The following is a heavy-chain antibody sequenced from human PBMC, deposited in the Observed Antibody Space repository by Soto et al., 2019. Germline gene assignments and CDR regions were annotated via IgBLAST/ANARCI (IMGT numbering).Heavy chain of an antibody. V-gene: IGHV1-69*01. D-gene: IGHD2-2*02. Sequence: QVQLVQSGAEVKKPGSSVKVSCKASGGTFSSYAISWVRQAPGQGLEWMGGIIPIFGTANYAQKFQGRVTITADESTSTAYMELSSLRSEDTAVYYCATDIVVVPAAIRSYYYYYGMDVWGQGTTVTVSS. CDR1: GGTFSSYA. J-gene: IGHJ6*02. CDR2: IIPIFGTA. CDR3: ATDIVVVPAAIRSYYYYYGMDV.